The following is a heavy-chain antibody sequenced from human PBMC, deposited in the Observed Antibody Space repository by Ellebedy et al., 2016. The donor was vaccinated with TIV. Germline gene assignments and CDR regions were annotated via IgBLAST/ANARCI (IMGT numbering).Heavy chain of an antibody. Sequence: GESLKISCAASGFSVSHNFMTWVRQAPGKGLEWVSLIYSGGSTSYADSVKGRFTISRDNSRNTLYLQMNSLRAEDTAVYYCARKTDTTGSGDYWGQGTLVTVS. CDR3: ARKTDTTGSGDY. J-gene: IGHJ4*02. D-gene: IGHD1-1*01. CDR1: GFSVSHNF. CDR2: IYSGGST. V-gene: IGHV3-53*01.